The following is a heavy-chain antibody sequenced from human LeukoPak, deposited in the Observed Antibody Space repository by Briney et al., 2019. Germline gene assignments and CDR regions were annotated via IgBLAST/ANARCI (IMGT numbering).Heavy chain of an antibody. D-gene: IGHD4-4*01. J-gene: IGHJ4*02. CDR1: GFTFSSYA. V-gene: IGHV3-23*01. CDR2: ISGSTSST. CDR3: AKGLLQGPSV. Sequence: GGSLRLSCAASGFTFSSYAMSWVRQAPGKGLEWVSTISGSTSSTYYADSVKGRFTISRDNSKNTLYLQMNSLRAEDTAVYYCAKGLLQGPSVWGQGTLVTVSS.